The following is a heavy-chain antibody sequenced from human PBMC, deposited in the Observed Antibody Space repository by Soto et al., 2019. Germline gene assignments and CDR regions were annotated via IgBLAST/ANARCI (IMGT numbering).Heavy chain of an antibody. V-gene: IGHV1-24*01. Sequence: ASVKVSCKVSGYTLTELSMHWVRQAPGKGLEWMGGFDPEDGETIYAQKFQGRVTMTEDTSTDTAYMELSSLRSEDTAVYYCATTPAYVLGHAFDIWGQGTMVTVSS. D-gene: IGHD3-3*02. CDR1: GYTLTELS. J-gene: IGHJ3*02. CDR2: FDPEDGET. CDR3: ATTPAYVLGHAFDI.